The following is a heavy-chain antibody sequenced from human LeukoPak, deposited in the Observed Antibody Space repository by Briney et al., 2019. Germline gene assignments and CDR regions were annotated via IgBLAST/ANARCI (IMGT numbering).Heavy chain of an antibody. J-gene: IGHJ4*02. D-gene: IGHD4-17*01. Sequence: GSSVKVSCKASGGTFSSYAISWVRQAPGQGLEWMGWINPNSGGTNYAQKFQGWVTMTRDTSISTAYMELSRLRSDDTAVYYCARGDYGDYYFDYWGQGTLVTVSS. CDR2: INPNSGGT. CDR3: ARGDYGDYYFDY. V-gene: IGHV1-2*04. CDR1: GGTFSSYA.